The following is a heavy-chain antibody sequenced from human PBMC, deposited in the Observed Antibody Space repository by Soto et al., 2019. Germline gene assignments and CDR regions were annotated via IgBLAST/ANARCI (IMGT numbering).Heavy chain of an antibody. CDR3: AKETDY. V-gene: IGHV3-9*01. Sequence: EVQLVESGGGLVQPGRSLRLSCAASGFTFDDYAMHWVRQAPGKGLEWVSGISWNSGSIGYADSVKGRFTIARDNAKNSLYLQMNSLRAEDTALYYCAKETDYWGHGTLVTVSS. CDR1: GFTFDDYA. CDR2: ISWNSGSI. J-gene: IGHJ4*01.